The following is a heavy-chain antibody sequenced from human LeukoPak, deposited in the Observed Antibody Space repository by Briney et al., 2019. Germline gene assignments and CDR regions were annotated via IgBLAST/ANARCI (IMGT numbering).Heavy chain of an antibody. Sequence: SETLSLTCTVSGGSISSSSYYWGWIRQPPGKGLEWIGSIYYSGSIYYNPSLKSRVTISVDTSKNQFSLKLSSVTAADTAVYYCARGFGQWLGGWGQGTLVTVSS. CDR3: ARGFGQWLGG. CDR1: GGSISSSSYY. D-gene: IGHD6-19*01. J-gene: IGHJ4*02. V-gene: IGHV4-39*07. CDR2: IYYSGSI.